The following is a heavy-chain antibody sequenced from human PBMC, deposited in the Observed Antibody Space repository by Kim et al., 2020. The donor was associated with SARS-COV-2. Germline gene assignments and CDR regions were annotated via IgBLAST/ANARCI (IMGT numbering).Heavy chain of an antibody. CDR2: IGSSSSYI. CDR3: ARASSGWYWYYYGMDV. Sequence: GGSLRLSCAASGFTFSSYSMNWVRQAPGKGLEWVSSIGSSSSYIYYADSVKGRFTISRDNAKNSLYLQMNSLRAEDTAVYYCARASSGWYWYYYGMDVWGQGTTVTVSS. J-gene: IGHJ6*02. V-gene: IGHV3-21*01. CDR1: GFTFSSYS. D-gene: IGHD6-19*01.